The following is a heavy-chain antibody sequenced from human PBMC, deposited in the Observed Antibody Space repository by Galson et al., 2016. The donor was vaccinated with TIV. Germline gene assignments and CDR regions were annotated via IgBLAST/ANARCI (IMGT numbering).Heavy chain of an antibody. CDR1: GFTFSSFG. V-gene: IGHV3-30*02. CDR2: IRYDGSRR. J-gene: IGHJ6*02. Sequence: SLRLSCAASGFTFSSFGMHWVRQAPGKGLEWVALIRYDGSRRYYADSVKGRFTISRDDSKNTLYPQMNGLRRDDSAVYYCASGVVAHTYYFYGMDVWGQGTTVTVSS. CDR3: ASGVVAHTYYFYGMDV. D-gene: IGHD2-15*01.